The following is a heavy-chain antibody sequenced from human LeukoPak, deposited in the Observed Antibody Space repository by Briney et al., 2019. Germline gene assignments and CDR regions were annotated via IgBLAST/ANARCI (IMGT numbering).Heavy chain of an antibody. CDR2: ISAYNGNT. Sequence: ASVKVSCKASGYTFTSYGISWVRQAPGQGLEWMGWISAYNGNTKYAQKLQGRVTMTTDTSTSTAYMELRSLRSDDTAVYYCARGLTIFGVVGPFDPWGQGTLVTVSS. CDR3: ARGLTIFGVVGPFDP. J-gene: IGHJ5*02. D-gene: IGHD3-3*01. V-gene: IGHV1-18*01. CDR1: GYTFTSYG.